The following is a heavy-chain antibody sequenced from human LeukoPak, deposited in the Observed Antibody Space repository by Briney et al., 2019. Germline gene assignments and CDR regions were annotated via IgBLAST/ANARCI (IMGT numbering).Heavy chain of an antibody. CDR2: INHSGST. CDR1: GGSFSGYY. D-gene: IGHD1-26*01. Sequence: SETLSLTCAVYGGSFSGYYWSWIRQPPGKGLEWIGEINHSGSTNYNPSLKSRVTISVDTSKNQFSLKLSSVTAADTAVYYCARLVVGGTDYWGQGTLVTVSS. CDR3: ARLVVGGTDY. V-gene: IGHV4-34*01. J-gene: IGHJ4*02.